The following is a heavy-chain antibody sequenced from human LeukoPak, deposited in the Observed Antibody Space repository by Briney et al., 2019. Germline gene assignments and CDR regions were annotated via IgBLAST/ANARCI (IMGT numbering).Heavy chain of an antibody. Sequence: ASVKVSCKASGYTFTGYFIHWVRQAPGQGLEWMGWINPNSGGTNYAQKFQGRVTMTRDTSISTAYMDLSRLGSDDTAVYYCAASTSYGYFDYWGQGTLVTVSS. CDR1: GYTFTGYF. J-gene: IGHJ4*02. CDR2: INPNSGGT. D-gene: IGHD5-18*01. CDR3: AASTSYGYFDY. V-gene: IGHV1-2*02.